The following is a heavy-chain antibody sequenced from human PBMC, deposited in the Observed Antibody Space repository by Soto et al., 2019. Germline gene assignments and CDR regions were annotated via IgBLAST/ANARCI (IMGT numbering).Heavy chain of an antibody. D-gene: IGHD1-1*01. CDR1: GFTFSSSA. CDR3: AKSLNINWKNWFDP. CDR2: ISDSGGRT. Sequence: GGSLRLSCAASGFTFSSSAMNWVRPAPGKGLEWVSIISDSGGRTYYADSVRGRFTISRDNSKNTLYLQMNSLRAEDTAVYYCAKSLNINWKNWFDPWGQGTLVTVSS. V-gene: IGHV3-23*01. J-gene: IGHJ5*02.